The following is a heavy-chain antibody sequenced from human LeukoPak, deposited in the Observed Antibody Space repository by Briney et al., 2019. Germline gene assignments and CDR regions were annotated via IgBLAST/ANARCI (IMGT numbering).Heavy chain of an antibody. CDR3: TRDQRQISFDY. CDR1: GYIFTDYY. CDR2: IDTNTGNP. Sequence: ASVKVSCKASGYIFTDYYMHWVRQAPGQGLEWMGWIDTNTGNPTYAQGFTGRFVFSLDTSVSTAYLQISSLEAEDTAFYYCTRDQRQISFDYWGQGTLVTVSS. D-gene: IGHD3-3*01. J-gene: IGHJ4*02. V-gene: IGHV7-4-1*02.